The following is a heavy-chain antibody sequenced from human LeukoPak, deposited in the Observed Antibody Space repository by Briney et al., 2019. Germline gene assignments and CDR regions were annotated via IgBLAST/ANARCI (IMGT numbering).Heavy chain of an antibody. J-gene: IGHJ4*02. D-gene: IGHD5-18*01. CDR3: ARAGIQLWSYFDY. CDR2: IIPMFGTA. Sequence: GASVKVSCKASGGTFSSYAISWVRQAPGQGLEWMGVIIPMFGTANYAQKFQGRVTITADKSTTTAYMELSSLRSVDTAMYYCARAGIQLWSYFDYWGQGTLVTVSS. V-gene: IGHV1-69*06. CDR1: GGTFSSYA.